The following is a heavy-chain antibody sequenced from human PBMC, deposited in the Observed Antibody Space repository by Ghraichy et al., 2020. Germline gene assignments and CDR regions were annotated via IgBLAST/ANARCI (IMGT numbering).Heavy chain of an antibody. Sequence: GESLNISCAASGFTFSDAWMSWVRQAPGKGLEWVARIKSKTDGGTTDYAAPVKGRFTISRDDSKNTLFVQMNNLEIEDTAVYYCTTDGAIGPRPLFDYWGQGTLVTVSS. D-gene: IGHD3-16*01. CDR2: IKSKTDGGTT. CDR1: GFTFSDAW. J-gene: IGHJ4*02. CDR3: TTDGAIGPRPLFDY. V-gene: IGHV3-15*01.